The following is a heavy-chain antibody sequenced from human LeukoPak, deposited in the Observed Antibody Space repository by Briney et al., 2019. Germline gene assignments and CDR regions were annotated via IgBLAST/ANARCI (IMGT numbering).Heavy chain of an antibody. Sequence: PTGRSLRLSCAASGFTFSNYAMHWVRQAPGKGLEWVVVIAYDGSTKYYADSVKGRFTLSRDNSKNTLNLQMNSLRAEDTAVYFCARGSVSSGWPDGFDIWGQGTMVTVSS. D-gene: IGHD6-19*01. CDR2: IAYDGSTK. CDR3: ARGSVSSGWPDGFDI. CDR1: GFTFSNYA. J-gene: IGHJ3*02. V-gene: IGHV3-30*04.